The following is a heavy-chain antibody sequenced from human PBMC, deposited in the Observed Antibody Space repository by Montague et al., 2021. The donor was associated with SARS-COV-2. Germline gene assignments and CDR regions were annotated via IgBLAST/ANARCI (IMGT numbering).Heavy chain of an antibody. J-gene: IGHJ3*02. CDR1: GFPLSGYG. Sequence: SLRLSCATSGFPLSGYGMHWVRQAPDKGLEWVTLTWYDRSRKYYADSVKGRFTISRDNSQKMVYLEMNNLRAEDTAVYYCARDQGGYGTFDIWGQGTMVTVSS. D-gene: IGHD5-12*01. V-gene: IGHV3-33*01. CDR3: ARDQGGYGTFDI. CDR2: TWYDRSRK.